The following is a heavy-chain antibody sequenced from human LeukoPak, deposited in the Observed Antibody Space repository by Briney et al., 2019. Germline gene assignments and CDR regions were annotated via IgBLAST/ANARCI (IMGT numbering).Heavy chain of an antibody. CDR3: ARDGGKTYYDSSGYYWY. CDR1: GGTFSSYA. Sequence: SVKVSFKASGGTFSSYAISWVRRAPGQGLEWMGRIIPILGIANYAQKFQGRVTITADKSTSTAYMELSSLRSEDTAVYYCARDGGKTYYDSSGYYWYWGQGTLVTVSS. CDR2: IIPILGIA. D-gene: IGHD3-22*01. J-gene: IGHJ4*02. V-gene: IGHV1-69*04.